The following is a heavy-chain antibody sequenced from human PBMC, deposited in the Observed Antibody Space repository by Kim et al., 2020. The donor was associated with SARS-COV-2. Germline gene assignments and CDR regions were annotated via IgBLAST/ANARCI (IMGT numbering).Heavy chain of an antibody. D-gene: IGHD3-22*01. V-gene: IGHV3-48*02. CDR1: GFTFSHYT. Sequence: GGSLRLSCAASGFTFSHYTMNWVRQAPGKGLEWVSFIGASRENRHYADSVRGRFTISRDNANNSLFLQMNSLRDEDTAVYYCARDLAYYDRSDYLFDYWGQGTLVSVSS. J-gene: IGHJ4*02. CDR2: IGASRENR. CDR3: ARDLAYYDRSDYLFDY.